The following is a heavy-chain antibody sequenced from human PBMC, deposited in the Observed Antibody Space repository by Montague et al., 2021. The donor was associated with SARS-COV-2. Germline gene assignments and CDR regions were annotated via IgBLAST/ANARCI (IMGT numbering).Heavy chain of an antibody. Sequence: SETLSLTCSISGVSITSYYWSWVRQPAGKGLEWIGHIYASGSTNYSPSLKSRVRLSIDNPKNQFSLTLESLTAADTAVYYCVRDGGNWYYFDYWGQGALVTVSS. CDR1: GVSITSYY. CDR3: VRDGGNWYYFDY. CDR2: IYASGST. J-gene: IGHJ4*02. D-gene: IGHD3-16*01. V-gene: IGHV4-4*07.